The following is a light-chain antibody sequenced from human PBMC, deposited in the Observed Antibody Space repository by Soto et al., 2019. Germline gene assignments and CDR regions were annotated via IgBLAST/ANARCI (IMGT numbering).Light chain of an antibody. V-gene: IGKV1-13*02. CDR3: QQLNSYPFT. CDR2: DAS. J-gene: IGKJ5*01. CDR1: QGISSA. Sequence: AIHLTQSPSSLSASVGDRVTITCRASQGISSALAWYQHKPGRPPRVLIYDASSLQSGVPSRFSGSESGTECTLTISSLQPEDSATYYCQQLNSYPFTFGQGTRLRLN.